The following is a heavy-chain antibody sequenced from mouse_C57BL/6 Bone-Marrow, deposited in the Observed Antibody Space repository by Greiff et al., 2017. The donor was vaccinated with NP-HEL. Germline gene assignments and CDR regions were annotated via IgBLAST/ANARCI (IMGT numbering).Heavy chain of an antibody. J-gene: IGHJ2*01. CDR1: GYAFSSSW. V-gene: IGHV1-82*01. CDR3: ARKLLYYFDY. D-gene: IGHD2-1*01. Sequence: QVQLQQSGPELVKPGASVKISCKASGYAFSSSWMNWVKQRPGQGLEWIGRLSPGDGDTNYNGTFTGKATLTADKSSSTAYMQLSSLTSEDSAVYFCARKLLYYFDYWGQGTTLTVSS. CDR2: LSPGDGDT.